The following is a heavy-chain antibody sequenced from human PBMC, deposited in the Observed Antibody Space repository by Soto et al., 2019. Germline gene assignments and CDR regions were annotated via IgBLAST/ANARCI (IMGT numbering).Heavy chain of an antibody. CDR2: ISSSSSYI. CDR1: GFTFISYS. CDR3: ARASYSSGWYLFFDY. V-gene: IGHV3-21*01. Sequence: PGGSLRLSCAASGFTFISYSMNWVRQAPGKGLEWVSSISSSSSYIYYADSVKGRFTIFRDNAKNSLYLQMNSLRAEDTAVYYCARASYSSGWYLFFDYWGQGTLVTVSS. J-gene: IGHJ4*02. D-gene: IGHD6-19*01.